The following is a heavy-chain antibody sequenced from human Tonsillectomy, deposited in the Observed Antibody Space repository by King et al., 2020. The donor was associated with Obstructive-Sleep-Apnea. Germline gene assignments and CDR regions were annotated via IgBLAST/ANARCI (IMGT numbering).Heavy chain of an antibody. J-gene: IGHJ4*02. D-gene: IGHD3-22*01. Sequence: QVQLQESGPGLVKPSQTLSLICTVSGGSISSGDYYWSWIRQPPGKGLEWIGYIYYTGSAYYNPSLKSRVTISVDTSKNQFSLNLSSVTAADTAVYYCARDPRNGSSGSYYFDYWGQGTLVTVSS. CDR3: ARDPRNGSSGSYYFDY. CDR1: GGSISSGDYY. CDR2: IYYTGSA. V-gene: IGHV4-30-4*01.